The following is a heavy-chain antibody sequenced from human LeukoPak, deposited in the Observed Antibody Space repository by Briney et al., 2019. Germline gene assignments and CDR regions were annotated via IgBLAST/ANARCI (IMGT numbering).Heavy chain of an antibody. CDR3: ARGRGYSYGTPYYFDY. D-gene: IGHD5-18*01. CDR2: INQSGRT. J-gene: IGHJ4*02. Sequence: SETLSLTCTVSGGSISSSSYYWGWIRQPPGKGLEWIGEINQSGRTNYNPSLKSRVTISIDTSKNQFSLELSSVTAADTAVYYCARGRGYSYGTPYYFDYWGQGTLVTVSS. CDR1: GGSISSSSYY. V-gene: IGHV4-39*07.